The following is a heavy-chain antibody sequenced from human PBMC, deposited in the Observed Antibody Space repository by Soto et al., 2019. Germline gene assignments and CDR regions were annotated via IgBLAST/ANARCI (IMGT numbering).Heavy chain of an antibody. CDR1: GSTFSSYD. V-gene: IGHV3-13*01. D-gene: IGHD2-21*02. CDR3: AREMTYPFHWYFDL. J-gene: IGHJ2*01. Sequence: VQLVESGGGLVQPGGSLRLSCAASGSTFSSYDMHWVRQAPGKGLEWVSAIGRGGDTYYAGSVKGRFTISRENAKNSLYLQMNSLGAGDTAVYYCAREMTYPFHWYFDLWGRGTLVTVSS. CDR2: IGRGGDT.